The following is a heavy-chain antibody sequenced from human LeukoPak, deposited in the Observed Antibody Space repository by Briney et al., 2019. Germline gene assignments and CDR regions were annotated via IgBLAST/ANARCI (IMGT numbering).Heavy chain of an antibody. Sequence: GASVKVSCKASGYTFTSHDINWVRQATGQGLEWMGWMNPNSGNTGYAQKFQGRVTITRNTSISTAYMELSSLRSEDTAVYYCARPRAGYSYGFLGAFDIWGQGTMVTVSS. J-gene: IGHJ3*02. D-gene: IGHD5-18*01. V-gene: IGHV1-8*03. CDR1: GYTFTSHD. CDR2: MNPNSGNT. CDR3: ARPRAGYSYGFLGAFDI.